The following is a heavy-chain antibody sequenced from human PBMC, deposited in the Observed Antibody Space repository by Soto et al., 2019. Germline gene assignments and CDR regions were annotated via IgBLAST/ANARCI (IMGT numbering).Heavy chain of an antibody. V-gene: IGHV3-7*05. Sequence: PGGSLRLSCAASGFTFSSYWMSWVRQAPGKGLEWVANIKQDGSEKYYVDSVKGRFTISRDNAKNSLYLQMNSLRAEDTAVYYCALVQGTAITGTTDYYYYGMDVWGQGTTVTVSS. J-gene: IGHJ6*02. CDR1: GFTFSSYW. D-gene: IGHD1-7*01. CDR2: IKQDGSEK. CDR3: ALVQGTAITGTTDYYYYGMDV.